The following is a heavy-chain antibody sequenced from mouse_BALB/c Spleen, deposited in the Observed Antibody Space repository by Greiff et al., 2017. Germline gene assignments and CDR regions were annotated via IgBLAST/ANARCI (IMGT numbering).Heavy chain of an antibody. CDR3: ARGELGNSYFDY. CDR1: GYTFSSYW. J-gene: IGHJ2*01. Sequence: QVQLQQSGPELVKPGASVKISCKATGYTFSSYWIEWVKQRPGHGLEWIGEILPGSGSTNYNEKFKGKATFTADTSSNTAYMQLSSLTSEDSAVYYCARGELGNSYFDYWGQGTTLTVSS. CDR2: ILPGSGST. D-gene: IGHD2-1*01. V-gene: IGHV1-9*01.